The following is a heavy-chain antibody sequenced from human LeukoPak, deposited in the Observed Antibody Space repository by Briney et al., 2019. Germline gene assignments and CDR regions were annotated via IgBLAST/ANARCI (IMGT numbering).Heavy chain of an antibody. CDR1: GYTFTSYD. CDR2: MNPNSGNT. Sequence: ASVKVSCKASGYTFTSYDINWVRQATGQGLEWMGWMNPNSGNTGYAQKFQGRVTMTGNTSISTAYMELSSLRSEDTAVYYCARGPSLRSSGYYGYWGQGTLVTVSS. CDR3: ARGPSLRSSGYYGY. J-gene: IGHJ4*02. V-gene: IGHV1-8*01. D-gene: IGHD3-22*01.